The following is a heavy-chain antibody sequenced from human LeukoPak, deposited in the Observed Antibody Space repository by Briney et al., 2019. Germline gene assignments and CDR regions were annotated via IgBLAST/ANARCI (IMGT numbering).Heavy chain of an antibody. D-gene: IGHD1-26*01. V-gene: IGHV3-7*01. CDR1: GFTFSNYW. CDR3: ARTASVSYVGDAFDI. Sequence: PGGSLRLSCAASGFTFSNYWMTWFRQTPGKGLEWVGNIKPDGSEKYYVDSVKGRFTISRDNAKNTLYLQMNSLRAEDTAVYYCARTASVSYVGDAFDIWGQGTMVTVSS. CDR2: IKPDGSEK. J-gene: IGHJ3*02.